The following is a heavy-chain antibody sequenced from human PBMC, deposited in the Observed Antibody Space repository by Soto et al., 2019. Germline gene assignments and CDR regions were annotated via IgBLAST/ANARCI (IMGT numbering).Heavy chain of an antibody. D-gene: IGHD2-8*01. CDR1: GFTFSSYG. CDR3: AENGLDNSPSAFDS. V-gene: IGHV3-NL1*01. CDR2: ITGSGSDT. J-gene: IGHJ4*02. Sequence: QVQLVESGGGVVQPGRSLRLSCAASGFTFSSYGMHWVRQAPGKGLDWVSGITGSGSDTYYADFVKGRFTISRDNSKNMVFLQMNSLRAEDTALYYCAENGLDNSPSAFDSWGPGTLVTLSS.